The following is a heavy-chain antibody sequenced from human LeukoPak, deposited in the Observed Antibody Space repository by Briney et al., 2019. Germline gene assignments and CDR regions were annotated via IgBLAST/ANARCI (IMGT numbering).Heavy chain of an antibody. J-gene: IGHJ4*02. CDR1: GFTFSSYT. CDR2: ISGTSGYI. CDR3: ARDHYGDYGFDY. V-gene: IGHV3-21*01. D-gene: IGHD4-17*01. Sequence: GGSLRLSCAASGFTFSSYTMNWVRQAPGKGLEWVSSISGTSGYIYYADSVKGRSTISRDNAKNSVYLQMTSLRDEDTAVYHCARDHYGDYGFDYWGQGTLVTVSS.